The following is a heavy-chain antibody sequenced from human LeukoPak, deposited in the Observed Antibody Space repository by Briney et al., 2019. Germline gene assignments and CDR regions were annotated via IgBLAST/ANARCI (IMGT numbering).Heavy chain of an antibody. D-gene: IGHD3-3*01. V-gene: IGHV3-30*02. CDR2: IRYDGSNK. CDR1: GFTFSSYG. Sequence: GGSLRLSCAASGFTFSSYGMHWVRQAPGKGLEWVAFIRYDGSNKYYADSVKGRFTISRDNSKNTLYLQMNSLRAEDTAVYYCAYGTSYDFYYWGQGTLVTVSS. CDR3: AYGTSYDFYY. J-gene: IGHJ4*02.